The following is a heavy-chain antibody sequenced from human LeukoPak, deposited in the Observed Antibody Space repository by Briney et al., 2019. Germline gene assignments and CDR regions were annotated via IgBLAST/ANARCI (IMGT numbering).Heavy chain of an antibody. CDR2: IYTSGST. Sequence: SETLSLTCTVSGGSISSYYWSWIRQPAGKGLEWIGRIYTSGSTNYNPSLKSRVTISVDTSKNQLSLKLSSVTAADTAVYYCARDLGIAAAGPPTGFDPWGQGTLVTVSS. V-gene: IGHV4-4*07. D-gene: IGHD6-13*01. J-gene: IGHJ5*02. CDR3: ARDLGIAAAGPPTGFDP. CDR1: GGSISSYY.